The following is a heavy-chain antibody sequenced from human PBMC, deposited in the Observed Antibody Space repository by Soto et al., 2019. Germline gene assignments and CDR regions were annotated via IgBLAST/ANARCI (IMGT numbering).Heavy chain of an antibody. CDR3: AKDPGYQLLWAYNWFDP. Sequence: GESLKISCAASGFTFSSYGMHWVRQAPGKGLEWVAVISYDGSNKYYADSVKGRFTISRDNSKNTLYLQMNSLRAEDTAVYYCAKDPGYQLLWAYNWFDPWGQGTLVTVSS. D-gene: IGHD2-2*01. CDR2: ISYDGSNK. CDR1: GFTFSSYG. J-gene: IGHJ5*02. V-gene: IGHV3-30*18.